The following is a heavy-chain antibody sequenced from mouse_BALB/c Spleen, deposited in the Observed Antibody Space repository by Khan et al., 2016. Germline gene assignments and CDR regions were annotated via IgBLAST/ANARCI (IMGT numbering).Heavy chain of an antibody. V-gene: IGHV2-9*02. Sequence: QMQLEESGPGLVAPSQSLSITCTVSGFSLTNSGVHWVRQPPGKGLDWLGVIWAGGSTDYNSALMSRLSITKDNSQNQVFLKMNSLQTDDTAMYXSARDDQDYDAWFASWGQGTLVTVSA. CDR2: IWAGGST. D-gene: IGHD2-4*01. J-gene: IGHJ3*01. CDR1: GFSLTNSG. CDR3: ARDDQDYDAWFAS.